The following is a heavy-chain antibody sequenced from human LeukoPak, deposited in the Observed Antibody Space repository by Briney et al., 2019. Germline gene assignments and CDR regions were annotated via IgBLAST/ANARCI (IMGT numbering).Heavy chain of an antibody. Sequence: GSSLRLSCAAPGINIRSNWMHWVRQAPGTGLVWGARVNSEGGRTTYADSVKGRFTISRDNAKNILYLQMHGLRAEDTAVYYCARDAPTGRTKFEHWGQGTLVTVSS. J-gene: IGHJ1*01. CDR2: VNSEGGRT. V-gene: IGHV3-74*01. D-gene: IGHD1-7*01. CDR1: GINIRSNW. CDR3: ARDAPTGRTKFEH.